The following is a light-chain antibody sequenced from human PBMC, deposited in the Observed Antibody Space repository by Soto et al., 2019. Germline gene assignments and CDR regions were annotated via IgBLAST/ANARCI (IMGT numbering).Light chain of an antibody. Sequence: EIVLTQSPATLSLSPGERAILSCRDSQSISSYLAWYQQKPGQAPRLLIYNASNRATGIPARFSGSGSGTDFTLTISSLEPEDFAVYYCQQRSNWPPYTFGQGTKLEI. CDR3: QQRSNWPPYT. CDR2: NAS. CDR1: QSISSY. V-gene: IGKV3-11*01. J-gene: IGKJ2*01.